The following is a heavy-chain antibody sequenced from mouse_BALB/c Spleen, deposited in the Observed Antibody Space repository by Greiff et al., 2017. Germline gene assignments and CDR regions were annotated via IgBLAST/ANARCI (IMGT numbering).Heavy chain of an antibody. CDR2: ISSGGSYT. V-gene: IGHV5-6*01. CDR1: GFTFSSYG. Sequence: EVMLVESGGDLVKPGGSLKLSCAASGFTFSSYGMSWVRPTPDKRLEWVATISSGGSYTYYPDSVKGRFTISRDNAKNTLYLQMSSLKSEDTAMYYCARQGYGSSYDDMDYWGQGTSVTVSS. CDR3: ARQGYGSSYDDMDY. D-gene: IGHD1-1*01. J-gene: IGHJ4*01.